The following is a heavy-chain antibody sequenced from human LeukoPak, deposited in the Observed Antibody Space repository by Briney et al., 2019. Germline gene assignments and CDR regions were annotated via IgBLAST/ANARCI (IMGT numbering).Heavy chain of an antibody. Sequence: GGSLRLSCAGSGFTFSNYAMSWVRQAPGKGLEWVSSIGASGSNTFYADSVKGRFTISRDNSKSTLYLQMNSLRAEDTAVYYCAIGQLWSPSHWGQGALVTVSS. D-gene: IGHD5-18*01. CDR1: GFTFSNYA. V-gene: IGHV3-23*01. J-gene: IGHJ4*02. CDR3: AIGQLWSPSH. CDR2: IGASGSNT.